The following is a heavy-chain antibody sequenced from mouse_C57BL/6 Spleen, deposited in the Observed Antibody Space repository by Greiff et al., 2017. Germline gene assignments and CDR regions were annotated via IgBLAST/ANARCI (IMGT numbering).Heavy chain of an antibody. CDR1: GYTFTSYW. CDR3: ARGSMVTTKAMDY. CDR2: IDPSDSYT. Sequence: QVQLQQPGAELVKPGASVKLSCKASGYTFTSYWMQWVKQRPGQGLEWIGEIDPSDSYTNYNQKFKGKATLTVDTSSSTAYMQLSSLTSEDSAVYYCARGSMVTTKAMDYWGQGTSVTVSS. V-gene: IGHV1-50*01. D-gene: IGHD2-2*01. J-gene: IGHJ4*01.